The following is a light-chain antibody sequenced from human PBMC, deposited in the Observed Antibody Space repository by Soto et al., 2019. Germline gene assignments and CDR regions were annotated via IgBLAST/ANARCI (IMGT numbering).Light chain of an antibody. CDR1: SSNIGAGYD. V-gene: IGLV1-40*01. CDR3: QSYDSSRSGYV. Sequence: QSALTQPPSVSGAPGQRVTISCTGSSSNIGAGYDVHWYQQLPGTAPKLLIYTNSIRPSGVPGRFSGSKSGTSASLAITGLQAEDEADYFCQSYDSSRSGYVCGTGTKVTVL. CDR2: TNS. J-gene: IGLJ1*01.